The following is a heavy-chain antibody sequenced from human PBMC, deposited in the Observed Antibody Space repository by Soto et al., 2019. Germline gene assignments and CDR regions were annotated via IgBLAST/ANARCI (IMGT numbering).Heavy chain of an antibody. V-gene: IGHV3-30*18. CDR2: ISYDGNNK. CDR3: AKDPAFLEWTAP. CDR1: GFTFSGYG. Sequence: GGSLRLSCAASGFTFSGYGMHWVRQAPGKGLEWVAVISYDGNNKSYAASVKGRFTISRDNSKNTLYLQMNSLRAEDTAVYYCAKDPAFLEWTAPWGQGTLVTVSS. J-gene: IGHJ5*02. D-gene: IGHD3-3*02.